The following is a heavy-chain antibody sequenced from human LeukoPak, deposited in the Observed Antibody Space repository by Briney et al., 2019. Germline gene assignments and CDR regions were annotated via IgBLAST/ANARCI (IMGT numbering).Heavy chain of an antibody. V-gene: IGHV4-38-2*02. Sequence: PGGSLRLSCAASGFTFSSYSMNWVRQPPGKGLEWIGSIYYSGNTYYNASLKSQVSISIDTSKNQFSLRLTSVTAADTAVYYCAREAGSYDSSGYYSLYYSFDYWGQGTLVTVSS. D-gene: IGHD3-22*01. CDR2: IYYSGNT. CDR1: GFTFSSYS. J-gene: IGHJ4*02. CDR3: AREAGSYDSSGYYSLYYSFDY.